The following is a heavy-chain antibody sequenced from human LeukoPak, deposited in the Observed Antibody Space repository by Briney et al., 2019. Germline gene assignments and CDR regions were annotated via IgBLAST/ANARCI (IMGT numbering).Heavy chain of an antibody. V-gene: IGHV3-74*01. CDR1: GFTFSSSW. CDR2: INTDGSNT. J-gene: IGHJ4*02. Sequence: GGSLRLSCAASGFTFSSSWMHWVRQAPGKGLVWASRINTDGSNTRYAGSVQGRFTISRDNAKNTLYLQMNSLGAEDTAVYYCAREVATIDYWGQGTLVTVSS. D-gene: IGHD5-24*01. CDR3: AREVATIDY.